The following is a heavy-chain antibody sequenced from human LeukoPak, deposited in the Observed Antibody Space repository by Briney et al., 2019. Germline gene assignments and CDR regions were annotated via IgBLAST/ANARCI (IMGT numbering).Heavy chain of an antibody. J-gene: IGHJ4*02. CDR3: ARVPLITMVRGVIPYYFDY. D-gene: IGHD3-10*01. V-gene: IGHV3-74*01. CDR1: GFTFSSYW. CDR2: INSDGSST. Sequence: GGSLRLSCAASGFTFSSYWMHWVRQAPGKGLVWVSRINSDGSSTSYADSVKGRFTISRDNAKNTLYLQMNSLRAEDTAVYYCARVPLITMVRGVIPYYFDYWGQGTLVTVSS.